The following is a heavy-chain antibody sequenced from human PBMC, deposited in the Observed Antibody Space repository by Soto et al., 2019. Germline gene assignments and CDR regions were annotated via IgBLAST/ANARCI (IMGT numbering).Heavy chain of an antibody. CDR2: IKQDGSEK. CDR1: GFTFSDNG. J-gene: IGHJ4*02. D-gene: IGHD1-7*01. CDR3: VKGGTNYVY. V-gene: IGHV3-7*01. Sequence: GGSLRLSCAASGFTFSDNGMSWVRQAPGKGLEWVAKIKQDGSEKYYVDSVRGRFSISRDKPKNSLYLQMNSLRGEDTAVYHCVKGGTNYVYWGQGMLVTVSS.